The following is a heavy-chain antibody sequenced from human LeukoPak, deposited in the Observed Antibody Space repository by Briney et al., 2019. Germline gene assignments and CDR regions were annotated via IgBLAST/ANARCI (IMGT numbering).Heavy chain of an antibody. V-gene: IGHV3-74*01. CDR1: GFTFSSYS. CDR3: AGDQGRDYFDY. CDR2: INRDGSNT. Sequence: GGSLRLSCAASGFTFSSYSIHWVRQAPGKGLVWVSRINRDGSNTKYADSVKGRFTISRDNSKNTLYLQMNSLRAEDTAVYYCAGDQGRDYFDYWGQGTLVTVSS. D-gene: IGHD3-10*01. J-gene: IGHJ4*02.